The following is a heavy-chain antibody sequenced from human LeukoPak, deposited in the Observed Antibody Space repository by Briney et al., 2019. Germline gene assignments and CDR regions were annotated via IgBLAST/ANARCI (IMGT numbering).Heavy chain of an antibody. V-gene: IGHV5-51*01. Sequence: PGESLKISCKGSGYSFTSYWIGWVRQLPGKGLEWMGIIYPGDSDTRYSPSFQGQVTISADKSISTAYLQWSSLKASDTAMYYCARSSGNDVLYYYYGMDVWGQGTTVTVSS. CDR2: IYPGDSDT. CDR1: GYSFTSYW. J-gene: IGHJ6*02. CDR3: ARSSGNDVLYYYYGMDV. D-gene: IGHD1-1*01.